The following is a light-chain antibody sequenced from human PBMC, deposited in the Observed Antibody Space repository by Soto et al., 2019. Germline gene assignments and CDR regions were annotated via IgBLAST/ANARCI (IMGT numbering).Light chain of an antibody. CDR3: QPYSGSPPYT. V-gene: IGKV3-20*01. J-gene: IGKJ2*01. CDR2: VES. Sequence: EIVLTQSPGTLSLSPGERATLSCRASQSVGSSYLAWYQQKPGQAPRLLIYVESNRATGIPDRFSGSGSGTDFTITISRLEPEDFAVYYCQPYSGSPPYTFGQGTKLEIK. CDR1: QSVGSSY.